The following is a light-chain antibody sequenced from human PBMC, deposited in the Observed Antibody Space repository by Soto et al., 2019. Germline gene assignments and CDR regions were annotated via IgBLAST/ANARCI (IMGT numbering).Light chain of an antibody. Sequence: EIVMTQSPATLSVSPGERATLSCRASQSVSSNLAWYQQKPGQAPRLLIYGASTRATGIPARFSGSGSGTEFTLTISSLQSEDFAVYYCQQYNNWPPRQTFGQGTNVDI. CDR3: QQYNNWPPRQT. J-gene: IGKJ1*01. V-gene: IGKV3-15*01. CDR1: QSVSSN. CDR2: GAS.